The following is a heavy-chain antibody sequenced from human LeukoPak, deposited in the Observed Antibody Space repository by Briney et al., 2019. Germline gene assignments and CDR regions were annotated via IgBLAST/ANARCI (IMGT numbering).Heavy chain of an antibody. CDR3: ARDSIGAVVDY. J-gene: IGHJ4*02. V-gene: IGHV4-38-2*02. D-gene: IGHD6-13*01. CDR1: GYSISSGYY. Sequence: KPSETLSLTCTVSGYSISSGYYWGWIRQPPGKGLEWIGSIYHSGSTYYNPSLKSRVTISVDTSKNQFSLNLSSVTAADTAVYYCARDSIGAVVDYWGQGTLVTVSS. CDR2: IYHSGST.